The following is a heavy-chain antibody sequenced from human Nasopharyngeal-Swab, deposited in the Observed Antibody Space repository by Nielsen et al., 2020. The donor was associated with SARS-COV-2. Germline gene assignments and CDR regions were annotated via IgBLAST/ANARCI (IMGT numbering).Heavy chain of an antibody. J-gene: IGHJ6*02. V-gene: IGHV4-61*01. CDR2: IYYSGST. Sequence: SETLSLTCTVSGCSVSSGSYYWSSIRQPPGKGLEWIGYIYYSGSTNYNPSLKCPVTISVDTSKNQFTLKLSSVAAADTAVYYCARQSDHYYYGMDVWGQGTTVTVSS. CDR1: GCSVSSGSYY. CDR3: ARQSDHYYYGMDV.